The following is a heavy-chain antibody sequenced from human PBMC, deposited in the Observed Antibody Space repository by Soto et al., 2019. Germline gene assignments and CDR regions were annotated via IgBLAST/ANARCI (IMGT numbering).Heavy chain of an antibody. CDR2: ITSDGKSK. CDR1: GFNFSNHW. Sequence: GGSLRLSCAASGFNFSNHWMHWVRQRPGEGLVWVSRITSDGKSKAYAESVKGRFAFSRDNAKNTLYLQMNGLTAEDTAVYYCARESGDWPLNWFDPWGLGTLVTVSS. V-gene: IGHV3-74*01. CDR3: ARESGDWPLNWFDP. D-gene: IGHD2-21*02. J-gene: IGHJ5*02.